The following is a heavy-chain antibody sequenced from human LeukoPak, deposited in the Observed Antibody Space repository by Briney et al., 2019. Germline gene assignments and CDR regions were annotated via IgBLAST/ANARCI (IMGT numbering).Heavy chain of an antibody. CDR3: ARRLMGATAFDY. J-gene: IGHJ4*02. Sequence: EPSETLSLTCTVSGGSISSYYWSWIRQPPGKGLEWIGYIYYSGSTNYNPSLKSRVTISIDTSKNQFSLKLNSVTAADTAVYYCARRLMGATAFDYWGQGTLVTVSS. V-gene: IGHV4-59*01. CDR2: IYYSGST. D-gene: IGHD1-26*01. CDR1: GGSISSYY.